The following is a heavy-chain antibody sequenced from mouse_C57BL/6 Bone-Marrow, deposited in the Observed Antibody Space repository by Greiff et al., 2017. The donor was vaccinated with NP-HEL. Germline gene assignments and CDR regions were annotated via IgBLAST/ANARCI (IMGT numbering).Heavy chain of an antibody. J-gene: IGHJ2*01. CDR1: GYAFTNYL. D-gene: IGHD2-3*01. Sequence: VQLQQSGAELVRPGTSVKVSCKASGYAFTNYLIEWVKQRPGQGLEWIGVINPGSGGTNYNEKFKGKATLTADKSSSTAYMQLSSLTSEDSAVYVCARGVYDGYYYFDYWGQGTTLTVSS. CDR3: ARGVYDGYYYFDY. CDR2: INPGSGGT. V-gene: IGHV1-54*01.